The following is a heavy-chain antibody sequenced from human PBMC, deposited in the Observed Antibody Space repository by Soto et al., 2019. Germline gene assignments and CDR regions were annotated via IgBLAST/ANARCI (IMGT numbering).Heavy chain of an antibody. CDR3: ARGESGGNSGRLHDY. J-gene: IGHJ4*02. CDR2: IYYSGCT. V-gene: IGHV4-30-4*01. CDR1: GGSIRSDDYY. D-gene: IGHD2-21*02. Sequence: SEPLSSNATVSGGSIRSDDYYGNSIRQSPWKCLEWFGYIYYSGCTYYNPSLKSRVTISVDTSKNQFSLKLSSVTAAVTAVYYCARGESGGNSGRLHDYWGQGTLVTVS.